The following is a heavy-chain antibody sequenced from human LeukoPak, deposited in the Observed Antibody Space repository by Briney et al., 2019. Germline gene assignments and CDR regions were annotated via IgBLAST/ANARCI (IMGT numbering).Heavy chain of an antibody. J-gene: IGHJ4*02. V-gene: IGHV3-74*03. CDR2: VNTDGTTT. CDR1: GFTSGHPY. Sequence: PGGSLRLSCEPPGFTSGHPYMNWFRKSPGQGLVWVSYVNTDGTTTTYADSVKGRFASSRDNAKNMVYLQMNSLRAEDTAIYYCARDGHGEVPFDYWGQGTLVTVSS. CDR3: ARDGHGEVPFDY. D-gene: IGHD3-10*01.